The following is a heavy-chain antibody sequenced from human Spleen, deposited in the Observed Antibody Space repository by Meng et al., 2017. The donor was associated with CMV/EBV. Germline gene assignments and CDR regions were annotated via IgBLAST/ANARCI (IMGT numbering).Heavy chain of an antibody. CDR1: GYSFTGYY. J-gene: IGHJ4*02. CDR2: IDPNSGVT. D-gene: IGHD1-1*01. V-gene: IGHV1-2*02. CDR3: TRDSHLEPGY. Sequence: KVSCKASGYSFTGYYMHWGRLAPGQGLEWMGWIDPNSGVTNYAQKFQGRVTMTRDTSISTAYMELSSLRSDDTAVYYCTRDSHLEPGYWGQGTLVTVSS.